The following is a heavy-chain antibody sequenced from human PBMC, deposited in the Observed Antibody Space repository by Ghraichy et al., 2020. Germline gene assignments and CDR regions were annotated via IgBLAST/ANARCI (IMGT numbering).Heavy chain of an antibody. J-gene: IGHJ6*02. CDR1: GYTFTSYG. Sequence: VKVSCKASGYTFTSYGISWVRQAPGQGLEWMGWISAYNGNTNYAQKLQGRVTMTTDTSTSTAYMELRSLRSDDTAVYYCARDQGDRSSSPEYYYYGMDVWGQGTTVTVSS. V-gene: IGHV1-18*04. D-gene: IGHD6-6*01. CDR2: ISAYNGNT. CDR3: ARDQGDRSSSPEYYYYGMDV.